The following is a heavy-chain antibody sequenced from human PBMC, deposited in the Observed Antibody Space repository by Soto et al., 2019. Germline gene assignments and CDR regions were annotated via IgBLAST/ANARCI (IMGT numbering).Heavy chain of an antibody. D-gene: IGHD6-13*01. Sequence: QVQLVQSGAEVKKPGSSVKVSCKASGGTFSSYAISWVRQAPGQGLEWMGGIIPIFGTANYAQKFQGRVTITADDSTSTAYMELSSLRSEDTAVYYCARVRHSSSWYGYYYGMAVWGQGTTVTVSS. J-gene: IGHJ6*02. CDR3: ARVRHSSSWYGYYYGMAV. CDR1: GGTFSSYA. CDR2: IIPIFGTA. V-gene: IGHV1-69*01.